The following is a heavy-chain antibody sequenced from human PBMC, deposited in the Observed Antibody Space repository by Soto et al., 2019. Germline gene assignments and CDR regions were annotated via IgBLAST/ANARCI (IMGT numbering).Heavy chain of an antibody. J-gene: IGHJ3*01. CDR1: GFTFSSYG. CDR2: VSYDGSNK. CDR3: AKDLRVAGTFDV. D-gene: IGHD6-19*01. V-gene: IGHV3-30*18. Sequence: LRLSSAASGFTFSSYGMHWVRLAPGKGLEWVAVVSYDGSNKYYADSVKGRFTISRDNSKNTLYLQMNSLRAEDTAVYYCAKDLRVAGTFDVWGQGTMVTVSS.